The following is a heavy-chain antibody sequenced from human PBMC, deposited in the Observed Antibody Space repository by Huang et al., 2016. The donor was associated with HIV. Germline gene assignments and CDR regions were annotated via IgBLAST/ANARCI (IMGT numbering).Heavy chain of an antibody. CDR1: GGYFSQYY. J-gene: IGHJ2*01. V-gene: IGHV4-34*02. D-gene: IGHD3-3*01. Sequence: QIQLEQWGAGQLKPSETLSLTCAVSGGYFSQYYWTWLSQTPGKGWEWIGEISAGGAATYNPSLSNRVAMSLVASRSQFSLRMNSVIAADSGVYYCARGHYNFGRGSSTSWYFDLWGRGILVTVAS. CDR2: ISAGGAA. CDR3: ARGHYNFGRGSSTSWYFDL.